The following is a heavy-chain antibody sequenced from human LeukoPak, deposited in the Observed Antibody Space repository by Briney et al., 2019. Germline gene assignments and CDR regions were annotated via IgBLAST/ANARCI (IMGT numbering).Heavy chain of an antibody. CDR2: IYDSGST. J-gene: IGHJ2*01. Sequence: SETLSLTCTVSDGFSSSYYWSWIRQPAGKGLEWIGNIYDSGSTIYNPSLQSRVTISLDTSKTQLSLKVTSMTAADTAVYYCARAPYWYFDFRGRGTLITVSS. CDR3: ARAPYWYFDF. V-gene: IGHV4-59*08. CDR1: DGFSSSYY.